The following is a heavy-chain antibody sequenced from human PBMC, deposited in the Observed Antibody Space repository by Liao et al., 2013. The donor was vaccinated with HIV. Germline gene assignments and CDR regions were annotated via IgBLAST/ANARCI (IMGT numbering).Heavy chain of an antibody. CDR1: GGSFSGYY. V-gene: IGHV4-59*10. J-gene: IGHJ4*02. CDR2: IYTSGST. CDR3: ASNWYDGSGYYPFDY. Sequence: QVQLQQWGAGLLKPSETLSLTCAVYGGSFSGYYWSWIRQPAGKGLEWIGRIYTSGSTNYNPSLKSRVTISVDTSKNQFSLKLSSVTAADTAVYYCASNWYDGSGYYPFDYWGQGTLVTVSS. D-gene: IGHD3-22*01.